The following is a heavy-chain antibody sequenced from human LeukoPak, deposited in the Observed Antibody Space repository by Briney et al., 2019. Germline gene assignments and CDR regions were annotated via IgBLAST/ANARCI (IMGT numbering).Heavy chain of an antibody. CDR1: GFTFSHYW. CDR3: ARYSYKHDC. J-gene: IGHJ4*02. D-gene: IGHD2-15*01. CDR2: MKEDGSQE. Sequence: GGSLRLSCAASGFTFSHYWMTWVRQAPGKGLEWVANMKEDGSQETYVDSVKGRFTISRDNAKNSLYLQMNNVRAEDAAVYYCARYSYKHDCWGQGTLATVSS. V-gene: IGHV3-7*01.